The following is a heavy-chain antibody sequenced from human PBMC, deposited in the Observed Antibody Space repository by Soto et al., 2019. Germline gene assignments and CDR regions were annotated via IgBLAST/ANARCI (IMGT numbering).Heavy chain of an antibody. CDR2: ISYDGSNK. V-gene: IGHV3-30*18. Sequence: VQLLESGGGLVQPGGSLRLSCAASGFTFSSYGMHWVRQAPGKGLEWVAVISYDGSNKYYADSVKGRFTISRDNSKNTLYLQMNSLRAEDTAVYYCAKDRREFEYYDSSGYYSPLDCWGQGTRVTVSS. J-gene: IGHJ4*02. CDR1: GFTFSSYG. CDR3: AKDRREFEYYDSSGYYSPLDC. D-gene: IGHD3-22*01.